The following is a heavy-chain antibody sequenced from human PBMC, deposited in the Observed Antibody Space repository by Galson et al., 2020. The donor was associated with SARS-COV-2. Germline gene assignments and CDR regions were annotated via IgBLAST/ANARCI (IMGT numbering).Heavy chain of an antibody. D-gene: IGHD6-6*01. Sequence: GESLKISCAASGFTFSTYWMNWVRQAPGKGLEFVANIKHDGSDKYYVDSVKGRFTISRDNAKNSLYLQLNSLRAEDTAVYYCARDRSASSSLDYWGQGTLISVSS. V-gene: IGHV3-7*01. J-gene: IGHJ4*02. CDR1: GFTFSTYW. CDR3: ARDRSASSSLDY. CDR2: IKHDGSDK.